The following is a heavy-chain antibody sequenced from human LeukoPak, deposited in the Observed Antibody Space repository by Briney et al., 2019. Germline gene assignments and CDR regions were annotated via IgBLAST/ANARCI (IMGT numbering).Heavy chain of an antibody. CDR2: IYSGGST. CDR1: GFTVSSNY. V-gene: IGHV3-66*01. J-gene: IGHJ5*02. Sequence: PGGSLRLSCAASGFTVSSNYMSWVRQAPGRGLEWVSVIYSGGSTYYADSVKGGFTISRDNSKNTLYLQMNSLRAEDTAVYYCARELDYDSSGYYYEKWFDPWGQGTLVTVSS. CDR3: ARELDYDSSGYYYEKWFDP. D-gene: IGHD3-22*01.